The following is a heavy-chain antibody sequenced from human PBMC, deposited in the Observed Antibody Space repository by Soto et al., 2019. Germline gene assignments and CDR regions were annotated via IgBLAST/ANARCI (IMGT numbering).Heavy chain of an antibody. J-gene: IGHJ3*02. CDR1: GGSISSYY. D-gene: IGHD4-17*01. V-gene: IGHV4-59*08. Sequence: SETLSLTCTVSGGSISSYYWSWIRQPPGKGLEWIGYIYYSGSTNYNPSLKSRVTISVDTSKNQFSLKLSSVTAADTAVYYCARHGYGDYGAFDIWGQGTMVTVSS. CDR2: IYYSGST. CDR3: ARHGYGDYGAFDI.